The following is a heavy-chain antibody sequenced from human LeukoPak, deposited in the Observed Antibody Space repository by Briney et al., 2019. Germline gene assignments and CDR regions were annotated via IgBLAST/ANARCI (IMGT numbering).Heavy chain of an antibody. CDR1: GFTFSSYW. Sequence: GGSLRLSCAASGFTFSSYWMHWVRQAPGKGLVWVSRVNSDGSTTSYADSVKGRFTIARDNAKNTLYLQMNSLRAEDTAVYYCASDFWSGYYTPMGVNYWGQGTLVTVSS. V-gene: IGHV3-74*01. CDR3: ASDFWSGYYTPMGVNY. D-gene: IGHD3-3*01. CDR2: VNSDGSTT. J-gene: IGHJ4*02.